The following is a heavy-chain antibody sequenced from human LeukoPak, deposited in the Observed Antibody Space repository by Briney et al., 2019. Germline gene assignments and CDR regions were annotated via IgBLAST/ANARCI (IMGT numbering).Heavy chain of an antibody. V-gene: IGHV3-23*01. CDR1: GFTFSSYA. J-gene: IGHJ2*01. D-gene: IGHD1-1*01. Sequence: HPGGSLRLSCAASGFTFSSYAMSWVRQAPGRGLEWVSAIVSSGDSTYYADSVKGRFTISRDNSRNTLFLQMNSLRAEDTAVYYCAKSWFSQQRLSWYFALWGRGTLVTVSS. CDR2: IVSSGDST. CDR3: AKSWFSQQRLSWYFAL.